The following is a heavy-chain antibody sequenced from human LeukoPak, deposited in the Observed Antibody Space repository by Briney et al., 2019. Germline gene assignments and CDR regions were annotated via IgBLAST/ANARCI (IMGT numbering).Heavy chain of an antibody. V-gene: IGHV3-23*01. CDR1: GFTFSSYS. Sequence: GGSLRLSCAASGFTFSSYSMNWVRQAPGKGLEWVSAISGSGGSTYYADSVKGRFTISRDNSKNTLYLQMNSLRAEDTAVYYCAKRYCSSTSCYAGFNYYYYMDVWGKGTTVTVSS. J-gene: IGHJ6*03. CDR2: ISGSGGST. CDR3: AKRYCSSTSCYAGFNYYYYMDV. D-gene: IGHD2-2*01.